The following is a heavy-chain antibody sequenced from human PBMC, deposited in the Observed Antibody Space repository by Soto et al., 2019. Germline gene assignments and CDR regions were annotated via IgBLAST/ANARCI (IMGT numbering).Heavy chain of an antibody. V-gene: IGHV3-23*01. CDR2: ISDSGGTT. CDR3: AKTKGSSWYGMDV. D-gene: IGHD6-6*01. J-gene: IGHJ6*02. Sequence: PGGSLRLSCAASGFTFSSYAMIWVRQAPGKGLEWVSGISDSGGTTYYADSVKGRFTISRDNSKNALYLQMNSLRAEDTAVYYCAKTKGSSWYGMDVWGQGTTVTVSS. CDR1: GFTFSSYA.